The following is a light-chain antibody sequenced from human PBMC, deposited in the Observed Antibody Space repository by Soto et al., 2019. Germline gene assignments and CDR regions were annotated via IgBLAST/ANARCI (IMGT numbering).Light chain of an antibody. CDR3: QQSYSFPYT. Sequence: DIQMTQSPSSLSASVGDRVSITCRASQSIATYLNWYEQKPGKAPKLLIFTSSSLQSGVPSRFNGSGSGTDFTLTISSLQPEDFATYYCQQSYSFPYTFGQGTNLEIK. CDR2: TSS. J-gene: IGKJ2*01. V-gene: IGKV1-39*01. CDR1: QSIATY.